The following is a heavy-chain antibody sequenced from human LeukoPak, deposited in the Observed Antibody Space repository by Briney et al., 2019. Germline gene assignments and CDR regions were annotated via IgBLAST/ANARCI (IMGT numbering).Heavy chain of an antibody. J-gene: IGHJ4*02. Sequence: SGGSLRLSCAASGFTFSSYGMHWVRQAPGKGLEWVAVISYDGSNKYYGDSVRGRFTISRDNSKNTLYLQMNSLRAEDTAVYYCAKDNDSSGWSYFDYWGQGTLVTFSS. V-gene: IGHV3-30*18. D-gene: IGHD6-19*01. CDR2: ISYDGSNK. CDR3: AKDNDSSGWSYFDY. CDR1: GFTFSSYG.